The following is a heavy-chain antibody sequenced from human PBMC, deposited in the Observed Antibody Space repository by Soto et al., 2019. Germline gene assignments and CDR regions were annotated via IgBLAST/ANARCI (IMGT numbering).Heavy chain of an antibody. D-gene: IGHD6-19*01. Sequence: EVQLVESGGGLVQPGGSLRLSCAGSGFTFSGNWMHWVRQAPGKGLVWVSRINRDGTTTNYADSVKGRFTISRDNAKNTLFLQMSSPRAEDTAVYYCARGPFGWYGFDYWGQGTLITVSS. CDR1: GFTFSGNW. J-gene: IGHJ4*02. CDR2: INRDGTTT. V-gene: IGHV3-74*01. CDR3: ARGPFGWYGFDY.